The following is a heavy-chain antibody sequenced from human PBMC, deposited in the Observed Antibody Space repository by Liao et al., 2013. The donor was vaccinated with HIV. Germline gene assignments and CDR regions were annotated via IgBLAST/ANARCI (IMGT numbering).Heavy chain of an antibody. CDR1: GGSISSSVYH. V-gene: IGHV4-39*07. Sequence: QLQLQESGPGLVKPSETLSLTCTVSGGSISSSVYHWGWIRQPPGRGLEWIGSIYFSGRTYYNPSLKSRVTISVDTSKNQFSLKLSSVTAADTAVYYCARERAGAIDYWGQGTLVTVSS. CDR3: ARERAGAIDY. J-gene: IGHJ4*02. D-gene: IGHD1-26*01. CDR2: IYFSGRT.